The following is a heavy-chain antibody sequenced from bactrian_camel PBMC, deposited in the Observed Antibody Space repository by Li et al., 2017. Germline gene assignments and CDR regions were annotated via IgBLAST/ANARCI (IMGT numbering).Heavy chain of an antibody. J-gene: IGHJ4*01. CDR2: IDSDGNT. CDR1: GDTTLC. Sequence: HVQLVESGGDSVQAGGSLRLSCAASGDTTLCMAWFRQAPGKERDFVSAIDSDGNTKYADSVKGRLTISKDNAKNTVYLQMNSLKPEDTAMYYCAGPRSAIAWNSCYSGSAYGTSLPHTRLLGPG. CDR3: AGPRSAIAWNSCYSGSAYGTSLPHTRL. D-gene: IGHD4*01. V-gene: IGHV3S53*01.